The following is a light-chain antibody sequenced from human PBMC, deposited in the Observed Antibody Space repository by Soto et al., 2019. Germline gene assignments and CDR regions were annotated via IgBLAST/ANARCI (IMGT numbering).Light chain of an antibody. CDR1: SSDVGGYNY. Sequence: QSALTQPASVSGSPGQSITISCTGTSSDVGGYNYVSWYQQHPGKAPKLMIYDVSIRPSGVSNRFSGSKSGNTASLTISGLQAEGEADYYCSSYTSSSTLDVFGTGTKLTVL. J-gene: IGLJ1*01. V-gene: IGLV2-14*01. CDR3: SSYTSSSTLDV. CDR2: DVS.